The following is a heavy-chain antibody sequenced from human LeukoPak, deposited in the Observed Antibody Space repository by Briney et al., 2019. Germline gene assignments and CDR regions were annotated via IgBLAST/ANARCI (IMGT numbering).Heavy chain of an antibody. CDR1: GFTFSSYA. J-gene: IGHJ4*02. CDR3: ARGEGYYDSSGGPTDY. D-gene: IGHD3-22*01. CDR2: IYSGGST. Sequence: GGSLRLSCAASGFTFSSYAMSWVRQAPGKGLEWVSVIYSGGSTYYADSVKGRFTISRDNSKNTLYLQMNSLRAEDTAVYYCARGEGYYDSSGGPTDYWGQGTLVTVSS. V-gene: IGHV3-66*01.